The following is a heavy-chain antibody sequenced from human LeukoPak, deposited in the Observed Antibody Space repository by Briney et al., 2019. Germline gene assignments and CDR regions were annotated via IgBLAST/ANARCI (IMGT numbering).Heavy chain of an antibody. Sequence: SVKVSCKASGGTFSSYAISWVRQAPGQGLEWMGGIIPIFGTANYAQKFQGSVTITADKSTSTAYMELSSLRSEDTAVYYCAREETVAGHDPWGQGTLVTVSS. CDR1: GGTFSSYA. CDR3: AREETVAGHDP. CDR2: IIPIFGTA. V-gene: IGHV1-69*06. J-gene: IGHJ5*02. D-gene: IGHD6-19*01.